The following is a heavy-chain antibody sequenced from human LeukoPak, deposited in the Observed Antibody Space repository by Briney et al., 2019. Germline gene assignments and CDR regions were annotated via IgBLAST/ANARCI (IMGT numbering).Heavy chain of an antibody. Sequence: QAGGSLRLSCAASGFTVSSNYMTWVRQAPGKGLEWVSFIYSAGNTYYADSVKGRFTISRDNSKNTLYLQMNSLRAEDTAVYYCARDTVTSRFDYWGQGTLVTVSS. V-gene: IGHV3-66*01. CDR1: GFTVSSNY. CDR3: ARDTVTSRFDY. J-gene: IGHJ4*02. CDR2: IYSAGNT. D-gene: IGHD4-17*01.